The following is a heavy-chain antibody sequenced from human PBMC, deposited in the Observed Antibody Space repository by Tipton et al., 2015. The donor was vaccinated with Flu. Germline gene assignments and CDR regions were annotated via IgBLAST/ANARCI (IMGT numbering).Heavy chain of an antibody. Sequence: LRLSCTVSASSIISAQYWAWIRQPPGKGLEWIGSISHRGATYFNPSLKSRVTISVDTSKKQFSLSLSSVTAADTAVYYCARGLPRLRHNPYFDYWGQGTLVTVSS. V-gene: IGHV4-38-2*02. CDR3: ARGLPRLRHNPYFDY. D-gene: IGHD5-12*01. J-gene: IGHJ4*02. CDR2: ISHRGAT. CDR1: ASSIISAQY.